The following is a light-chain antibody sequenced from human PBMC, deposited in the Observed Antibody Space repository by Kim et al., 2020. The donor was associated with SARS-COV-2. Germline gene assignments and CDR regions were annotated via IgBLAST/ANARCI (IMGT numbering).Light chain of an antibody. CDR3: AACDDGLNGVV. CDR2: SNN. V-gene: IGLV1-44*01. J-gene: IGLJ2*01. CDR1: SSNIGTDP. Sequence: QRVTLSCPASSSNIGTDPVNWYQQLPVTAPKLLTYSNNPRPSGAPHRFSVSVSGTSASLAISGLQSEDDAHYYCAACDDGLNGVVFGGGTQLTVL.